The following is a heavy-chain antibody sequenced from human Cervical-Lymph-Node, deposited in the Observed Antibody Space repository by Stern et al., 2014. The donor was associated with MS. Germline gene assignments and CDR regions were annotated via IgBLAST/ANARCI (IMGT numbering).Heavy chain of an antibody. J-gene: IGHJ5*02. CDR3: ARATSGYYPSFDP. CDR1: GGSLGSNFFY. CDR2: ISYSGTT. D-gene: IGHD3-22*01. Sequence: QLQLQESGPGLVKPSETLSLTCTVSGGSLGSNFFYWAWIRQPPGKGLQWIGTISYSGTTYNNPSLQSRVTISVHTSKTQLSLKLASVTAADTAVYYCARATSGYYPSFDPWGQGTLVIVSS. V-gene: IGHV4-39*01.